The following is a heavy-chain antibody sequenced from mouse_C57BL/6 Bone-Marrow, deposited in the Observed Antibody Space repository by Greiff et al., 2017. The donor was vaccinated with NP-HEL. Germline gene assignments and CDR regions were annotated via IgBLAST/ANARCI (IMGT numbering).Heavy chain of an antibody. V-gene: IGHV5-6*02. J-gene: IGHJ3*01. CDR1: GFTFSSYG. Sequence: DVMLVESGGDLVKPGGSLKLSCAASGFTFSSYGMSLVRQTPDKRLEWVATISSGGSYTYYPDSVKGRFTISRDNAKNTLYLQMSSLKSEDTAMYYCASPYDYDVAWFAYWGQGTLVTVSA. CDR3: ASPYDYDVAWFAY. CDR2: ISSGGSYT. D-gene: IGHD2-4*01.